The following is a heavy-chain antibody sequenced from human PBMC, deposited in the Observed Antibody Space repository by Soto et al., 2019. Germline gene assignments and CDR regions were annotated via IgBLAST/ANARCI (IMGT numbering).Heavy chain of an antibody. CDR2: ISYDGSNK. Sequence: QVRLVESGGGVVQPGRSLRLSCAASGFTFSSYAMHWVRQAPGKGLEWVAVISYDGSNKYYADSVKGRFTISRDNSKNTLYLQMNSLRAEDTAVYYCAREWDYWGQGTLVTVSS. J-gene: IGHJ4*02. V-gene: IGHV3-30-3*01. CDR1: GFTFSSYA. CDR3: AREWDY.